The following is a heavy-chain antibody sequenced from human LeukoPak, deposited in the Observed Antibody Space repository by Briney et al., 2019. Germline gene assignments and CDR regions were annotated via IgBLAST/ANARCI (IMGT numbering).Heavy chain of an antibody. CDR1: GNSISNYA. Sequence: AASVKVSCTASGNSISNYAVSWVRQAPGQGFEWMGGIIPIFGTADYAQKFQGRVTITADQSTSTTYMALSSLKSEDTATYYCTTRACHAGGCSSSFYYYYGLHFWGQGTTVSVSS. CDR2: IIPIFGTA. J-gene: IGHJ6*02. D-gene: IGHD3-16*01. CDR3: TTRACHAGGCSSSFYYYYGLHF. V-gene: IGHV1-69*13.